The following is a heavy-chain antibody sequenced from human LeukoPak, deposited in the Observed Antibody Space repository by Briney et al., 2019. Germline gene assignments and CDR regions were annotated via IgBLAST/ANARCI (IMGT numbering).Heavy chain of an antibody. V-gene: IGHV3-7*01. Sequence: GGSLRLSCAASGFTFSSYWMSWVRQAPGKGLEWVANIKRDGSEKYYVDSVKGRFTISRDNAKNSLYLQMNSLRAEDTAVYYCARDRYSSSWYSAAFHYYYYMDVWGKGTTVTISS. CDR3: ARDRYSSSWYSAAFHYYYYMDV. CDR1: GFTFSSYW. D-gene: IGHD6-13*01. J-gene: IGHJ6*03. CDR2: IKRDGSEK.